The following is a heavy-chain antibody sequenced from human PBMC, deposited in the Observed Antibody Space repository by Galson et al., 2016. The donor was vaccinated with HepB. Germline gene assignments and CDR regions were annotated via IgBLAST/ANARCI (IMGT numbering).Heavy chain of an antibody. CDR3: AKEGSLYSTGWYTDS. D-gene: IGHD6-19*01. CDR1: GFTFTNYV. Sequence: SLRLSCAASGFTFTNYVMHWVRQAPGKGLECVSIISGSGDSAYYADSVKGRFTISRDNSKNTLYLQVHSLRAEDTALYYCAKEGSLYSTGWYTDSWGQGTLVTVSS. CDR2: ISGSGDSA. V-gene: IGHV3-23*01. J-gene: IGHJ4*02.